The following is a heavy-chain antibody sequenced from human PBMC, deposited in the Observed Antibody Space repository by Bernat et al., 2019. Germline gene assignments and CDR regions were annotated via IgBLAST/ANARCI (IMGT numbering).Heavy chain of an antibody. CDR3: ARGYSSSSGVFDI. CDR2: IWYDESNK. J-gene: IGHJ3*02. CDR1: GFTFRSYG. D-gene: IGHD6-6*01. Sequence: QVQLVESGGGVVQPGGSLRLSCAASGFTFRSYGMHWVRQAPGKGLEWVAVIWYDESNKYYDDYVKGRLTIYRDNYKNTLYLEMNSLRAEDTAVYYCARGYSSSSGVFDIWGQGTVVTVSS. V-gene: IGHV3-33*01.